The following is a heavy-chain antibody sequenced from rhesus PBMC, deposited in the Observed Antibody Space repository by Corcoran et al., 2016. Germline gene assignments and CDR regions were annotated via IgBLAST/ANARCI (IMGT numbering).Heavy chain of an antibody. J-gene: IGHJ1*01. CDR2: IKRKAVGRTA. V-gene: IGHV3-30*02. D-gene: IGHD1-44*01. CDR3: PTDCDGGGENYGEYFEF. CDR1: GFTFRNPW. Sequence: EVQPVESGAGLVQPGGSLRLSCVASGFTFRNPWLSWVRQAPGKGREWVARIKRKAVGRTAYSAASVEGRDNKTRDETENTWCLNKNCLKTGEPTVYNMPTDCDGGGENYGEYFEFWAQGALVTVSS.